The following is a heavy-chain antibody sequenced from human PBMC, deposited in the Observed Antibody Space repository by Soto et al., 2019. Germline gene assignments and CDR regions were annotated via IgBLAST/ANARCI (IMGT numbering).Heavy chain of an antibody. J-gene: IGHJ4*02. Sequence: PSETLSLTSTVSGGSVSSGTYYWSWIRQPPGKALEWIGYISNTGSASYNPSLKSRVTISVDSSRNQFSLKLSSVTAADTAVYYCARGSDYAGVFDYWGQGALVTVSS. V-gene: IGHV4-61*01. CDR1: GGSVSSGTYY. D-gene: IGHD3-16*01. CDR2: ISNTGSA. CDR3: ARGSDYAGVFDY.